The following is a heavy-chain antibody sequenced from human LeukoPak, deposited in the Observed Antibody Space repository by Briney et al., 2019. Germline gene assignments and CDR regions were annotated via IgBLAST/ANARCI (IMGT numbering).Heavy chain of an antibody. J-gene: IGHJ4*02. CDR1: GFTFSSYG. CDR3: AKDSRDMVRGDNYDY. Sequence: GGTLRLSCAASGFTFSSYGMSWVRQAPGKGLEWVSGISWNSGSIGYADSVKGRFTISRDNAKNSLYLQMNSLRAEDTALYYCAKDSRDMVRGDNYDYWGQGTLVTVSS. CDR2: ISWNSGSI. V-gene: IGHV3-9*01. D-gene: IGHD3-10*01.